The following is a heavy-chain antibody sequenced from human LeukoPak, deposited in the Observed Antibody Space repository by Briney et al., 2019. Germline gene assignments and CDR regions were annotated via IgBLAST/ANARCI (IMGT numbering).Heavy chain of an antibody. Sequence: ASVKVSCKASGYTFTSYGISWVRQAPGQGLEWMGWISAYNGNTNYAQKLQGRVTMTTDTSTSTAYMELRSLRSDDTAVYYCARTRITIFGVAVPDYWGQGTLVTVSS. V-gene: IGHV1-18*01. CDR3: ARTRITIFGVAVPDY. D-gene: IGHD3-3*01. CDR2: ISAYNGNT. CDR1: GYTFTSYG. J-gene: IGHJ4*02.